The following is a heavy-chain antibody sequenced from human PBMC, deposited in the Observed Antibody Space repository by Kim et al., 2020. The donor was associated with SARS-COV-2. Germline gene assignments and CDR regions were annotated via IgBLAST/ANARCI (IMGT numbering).Heavy chain of an antibody. V-gene: IGHV3-30*18. CDR1: GFTFSSYG. CDR2: ISYDGSNK. Sequence: GGSLRLSCAASGFTFSSYGMHWVRQAPGKGLEWVAVISYDGSNKYYADSVKGRFTISRDNSKNTLYLQMNSLRAEDTAAYYCAKGMGRRSSSWDAFDIWGQGTMVTVSS. J-gene: IGHJ3*02. D-gene: IGHD6-13*01. CDR3: AKGMGRRSSSWDAFDI.